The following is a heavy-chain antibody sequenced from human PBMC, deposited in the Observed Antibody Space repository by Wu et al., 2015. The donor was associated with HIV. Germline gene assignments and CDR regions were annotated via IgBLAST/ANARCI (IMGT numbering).Heavy chain of an antibody. CDR3: ASPQKTYDSSGYYQYYFDY. CDR1: GYTFTSYD. CDR2: MNPRSGNT. J-gene: IGHJ4*02. V-gene: IGHV1-8*01. Sequence: QVQLVQSGAEVKKPGASVKVSCKASGYTFTSYDINWVRQATGQGLEWMGWMNPRSGNTGYAQKFQGRVTMTRDTSISTANMELSSLRSEDTAVYYCASPQKTYDSSGYYQYYFDYWGQGTLVTVSS. D-gene: IGHD3-22*01.